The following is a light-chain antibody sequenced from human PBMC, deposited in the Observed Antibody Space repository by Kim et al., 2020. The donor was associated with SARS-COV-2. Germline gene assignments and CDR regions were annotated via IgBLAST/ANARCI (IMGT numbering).Light chain of an antibody. CDR3: NSRDSSGNHYV. CDR2: GKN. CDR1: SLRSYY. V-gene: IGLV3-19*01. Sequence: SSELTQDPAVSVALGQTVRITCQGDSLRSYYPNWYQQKPGQAPVLVIYGKNNRPSGIPDRFSGSSSGNTASLTITGAQAEDEADYYCNSRDSSGNHYVFGTGTKVTVL. J-gene: IGLJ1*01.